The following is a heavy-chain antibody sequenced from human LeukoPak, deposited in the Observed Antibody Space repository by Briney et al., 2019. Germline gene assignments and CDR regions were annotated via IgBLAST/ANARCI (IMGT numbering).Heavy chain of an antibody. J-gene: IGHJ4*02. V-gene: IGHV3-23*01. CDR1: GFTFSSYA. CDR2: ISGSGGST. Sequence: GGSLRLSCAASGFTFSSYAMSWVRQAPGKGLEWVSAISGSGGSTYYADSVKGRFTISRDNSKNTLYLQMNSLRAEDTAVYYCARARRGGWLQFDYWGQGTLVTVSS. D-gene: IGHD5-24*01. CDR3: ARARRGGWLQFDY.